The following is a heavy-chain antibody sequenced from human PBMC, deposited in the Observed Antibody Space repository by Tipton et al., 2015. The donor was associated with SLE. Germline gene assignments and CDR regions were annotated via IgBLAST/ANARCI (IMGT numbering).Heavy chain of an antibody. V-gene: IGHV4-61*05. CDR2: IYYSGST. J-gene: IGHJ4*02. Sequence: TLSLTCTVSGGSISSSSHYWSWIRQPPGKGLEWIGYIYYSGSTNYNPSLKSRVTISVDTSKNQFSLKLSSVTAADTAVYYCARRGGYWGQGTLVTVSS. CDR1: GGSISSSSHY. D-gene: IGHD3-16*01. CDR3: ARRGGY.